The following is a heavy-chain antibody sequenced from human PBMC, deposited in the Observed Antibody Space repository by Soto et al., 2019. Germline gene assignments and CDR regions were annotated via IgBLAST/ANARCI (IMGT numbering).Heavy chain of an antibody. J-gene: IGHJ5*02. CDR1: GYTFTSYG. V-gene: IGHV1-3*01. CDR2: TNAANGDT. D-gene: IGHD6-13*01. Sequence: ASVKVSCKASGYTFTSYGIHWVRQAPGQRLEWMGWTNAANGDTKYSPKFQGRVTITRDTSASTAYMELSSLRSEDTAVYYCVRRHVSATGIDWFDPWGQGTLVTVSS. CDR3: VRRHVSATGIDWFDP.